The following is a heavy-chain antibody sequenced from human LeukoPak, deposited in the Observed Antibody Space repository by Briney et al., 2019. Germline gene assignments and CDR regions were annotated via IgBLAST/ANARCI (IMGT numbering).Heavy chain of an antibody. Sequence: GGSLRLSCAASRLTFSDYAMTWVRQAPGKGLQRVSTISGSGGRTYYTDSVKGRFTVSRDNSKNTLYLQMKSLRVEDAAVYYCAKDRRAAAGPPYYFDNWGQGTLVTVSS. CDR1: RLTFSDYA. CDR2: ISGSGGRT. D-gene: IGHD6-13*01. CDR3: AKDRRAAAGPPYYFDN. J-gene: IGHJ4*02. V-gene: IGHV3-23*01.